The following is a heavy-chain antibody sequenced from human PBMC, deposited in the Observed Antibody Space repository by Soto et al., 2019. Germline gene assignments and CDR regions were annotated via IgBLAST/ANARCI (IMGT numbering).Heavy chain of an antibody. J-gene: IGHJ6*02. Sequence: QVQLVESGGGVVQPGTSLRLSCAASGFTLSSHGMHWVRQPPGKGLEWVAVISYDGSRIYYADSVKGRFTISRDNSKNTLYLQMNSLRAEDTAVYHCAKDLKVGDYWYYGMEVWGLGTTVTVSS. CDR1: GFTLSSHG. CDR2: ISYDGSRI. D-gene: IGHD4-17*01. CDR3: AKDLKVGDYWYYGMEV. V-gene: IGHV3-30*18.